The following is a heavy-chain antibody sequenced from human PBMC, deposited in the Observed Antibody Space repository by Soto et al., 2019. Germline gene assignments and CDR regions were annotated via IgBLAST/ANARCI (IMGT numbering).Heavy chain of an antibody. J-gene: IGHJ4*02. V-gene: IGHV3-23*01. CDR3: ARRGSGSYCDY. D-gene: IGHD1-26*01. CDR1: GFTFSSYA. CDR2: ISGSGGST. Sequence: GGSLRLSCAASGFTFSSYAMRWVRQAPGKGLEWVSAISGSGGSTYYADSVKGRFTISRDNSKNTLYLQMNSLRAEDTAVYYCARRGSGSYCDYWGQGTLVTVSS.